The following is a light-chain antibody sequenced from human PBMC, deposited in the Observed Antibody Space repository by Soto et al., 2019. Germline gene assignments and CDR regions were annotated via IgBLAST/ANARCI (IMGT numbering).Light chain of an antibody. CDR2: DAS. V-gene: IGKV3-11*01. Sequence: EIVLAQSPATLSLSPGEKATLSCRASQSVSSYLAWYQQKPGQAPRLLIYDASNRATGIPARFSGSGSGTDFTLTISSLEPEDFAVYYCQHRSNWPKTFGPETKVDIK. CDR3: QHRSNWPKT. CDR1: QSVSSY. J-gene: IGKJ3*01.